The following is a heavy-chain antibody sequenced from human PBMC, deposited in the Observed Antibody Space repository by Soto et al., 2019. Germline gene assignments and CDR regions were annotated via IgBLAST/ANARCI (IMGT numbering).Heavy chain of an antibody. Sequence: PGASLRLSFAASGFTFHNYWMGWVRQTPDKGLEWVANIKPDGSDKYYVDSVKGRFTISRDNAKNSLYLQMNSLRAEDTAVYYCARGSAFIGLDYWGQGT. J-gene: IGHJ4*02. CDR2: IKPDGSDK. CDR1: GFTFHNYW. D-gene: IGHD1-26*01. CDR3: ARGSAFIGLDY. V-gene: IGHV3-7*02.